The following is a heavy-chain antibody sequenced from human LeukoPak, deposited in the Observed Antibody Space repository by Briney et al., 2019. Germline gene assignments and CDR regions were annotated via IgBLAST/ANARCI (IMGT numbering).Heavy chain of an antibody. CDR3: ARHKIEGVVVPAAMDLGFDY. Sequence: PSETLSLTCTVSGGSISSGGYYWGWIRQPPGKGLEWIGSIYYSGSTYYNPSLKSRVTISVDTSKNQFSLKLSSVTAADTAVYYCARHKIEGVVVPAAMDLGFDYWGQGTLVTVSS. V-gene: IGHV4-39*01. CDR1: GGSISSGGYY. J-gene: IGHJ4*02. D-gene: IGHD2-2*01. CDR2: IYYSGST.